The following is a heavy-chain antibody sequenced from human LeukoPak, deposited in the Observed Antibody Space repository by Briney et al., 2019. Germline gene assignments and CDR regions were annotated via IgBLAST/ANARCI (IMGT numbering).Heavy chain of an antibody. J-gene: IGHJ4*02. CDR1: GFTFSSYG. V-gene: IGHV3-30*18. CDR3: AKDSGHYGDYSSY. CDR2: ISYDGSNK. D-gene: IGHD4-17*01. Sequence: GGSLRLSCAASGFTFSSYGMHWVRQAPGKGLEWVAVISYDGSNKYYVDSVKGRLTISRDNSKNTLYLQMNSLRAEDTALYYCAKDSGHYGDYSSYWGQGTLVTVSS.